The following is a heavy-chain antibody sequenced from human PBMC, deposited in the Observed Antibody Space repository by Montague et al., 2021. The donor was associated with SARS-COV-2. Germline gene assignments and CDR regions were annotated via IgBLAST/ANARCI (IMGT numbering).Heavy chain of an antibody. CDR2: IYYSGST. CDR3: ARVGRQQLVRLSGMDV. J-gene: IGHJ6*02. Sequence: SETLSLTCTVSGGSISSSSYYWGWIRQPPGKGLERIGSIYYSGSTYYNPSLKSRVTISVDTSKNQFSLKLSSVTAADTAVYYCARVGRQQLVRLSGMDVWGQGTPVTVSS. CDR1: GGSISSSSYY. D-gene: IGHD6-13*01. V-gene: IGHV4-39*07.